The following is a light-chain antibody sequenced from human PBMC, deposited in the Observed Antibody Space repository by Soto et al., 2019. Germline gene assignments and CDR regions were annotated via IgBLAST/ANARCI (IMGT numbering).Light chain of an antibody. Sequence: EIVLTQSPGTLSLSPGERATLSCRASQSVSSSYLAWYQQKPGQAPRLLIYGASSRATGIPDRFSGSGSGTDFTLTITSLEPEDFAVYYCQQRYNWPPTFGQGTRLEI. CDR1: QSVSSSY. V-gene: IGKV3D-20*02. J-gene: IGKJ5*01. CDR2: GAS. CDR3: QQRYNWPPT.